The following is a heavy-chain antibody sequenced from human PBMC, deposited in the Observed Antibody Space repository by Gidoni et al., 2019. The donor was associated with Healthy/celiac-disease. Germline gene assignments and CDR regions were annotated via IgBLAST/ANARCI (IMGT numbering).Heavy chain of an antibody. Sequence: QVHLVQSGAELKKPGPSVTVSCQASGYTFTGDYMHWVRQAPGQGLEWMGRINPNSGGTNYAQKFQGRVTMTRDTSISTAYMELSRLRSDDTAVYYCARLINGYSSGSSYWGQGTLVTVSS. V-gene: IGHV1-2*06. CDR2: INPNSGGT. J-gene: IGHJ4*02. D-gene: IGHD6-19*01. CDR3: ARLINGYSSGSSY. CDR1: GYTFTGDY.